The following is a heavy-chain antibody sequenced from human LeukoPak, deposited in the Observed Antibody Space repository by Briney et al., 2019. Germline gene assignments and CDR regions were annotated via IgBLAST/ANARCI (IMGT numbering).Heavy chain of an antibody. Sequence: SETLSLTCSVTGGSISSYYWSWFRQPPGKGLEWIGSIYYSGSTYYNPSLKSRVTISVDTSKNQFSLKLSSVTAADTAVYYCARVGYCTNGVCSQRIFDYWGQGTLVTVSS. V-gene: IGHV4-39*01. CDR1: GGSISSYY. J-gene: IGHJ4*02. CDR2: IYYSGST. CDR3: ARVGYCTNGVCSQRIFDY. D-gene: IGHD2-8*01.